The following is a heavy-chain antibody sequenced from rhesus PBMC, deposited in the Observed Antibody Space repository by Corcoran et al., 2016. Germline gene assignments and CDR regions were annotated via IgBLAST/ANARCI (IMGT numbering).Heavy chain of an antibody. J-gene: IGHJ6*01. D-gene: IGHD6-31*01. Sequence: EVQLVESGGGLVQPGGSLRLSCAASGFTFSSYWMSWVRQAPGKGLDWVGRVKKKTDGEKKKYAESVKGRLTISRNDSKNKVYLKMNSLQTEDTAVYYCTRDSSGWYYYGLDSWGQGVVVTVSS. CDR3: TRDSSGWYYYGLDS. V-gene: IGHV3-16*02. CDR1: GFTFSSYW. CDR2: VKKKTDGEKK.